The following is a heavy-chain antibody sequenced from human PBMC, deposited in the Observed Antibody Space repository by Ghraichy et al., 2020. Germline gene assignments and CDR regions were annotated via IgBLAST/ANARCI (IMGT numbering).Heavy chain of an antibody. D-gene: IGHD3-16*01. Sequence: LRLSCVISGDSVSSDTATWNWIRQSPSRGLEWLGRTYYRSKWYYDYGTSVKSRASISPDTSKNQFSLQLNFVTPEDTAVYYCAKRGAWGTLDIWGQGTMVTVSP. CDR2: TYYRSKWYY. V-gene: IGHV6-1*01. CDR3: AKRGAWGTLDI. CDR1: GDSVSSDTAT. J-gene: IGHJ3*02.